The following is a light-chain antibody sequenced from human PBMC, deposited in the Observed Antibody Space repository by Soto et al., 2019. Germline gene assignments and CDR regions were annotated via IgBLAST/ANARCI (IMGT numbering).Light chain of an antibody. CDR2: GAS. V-gene: IGKV1-39*01. CDR1: ENINGY. J-gene: IGKJ2*01. Sequence: DIQMTPSPSSLSASVGDRVTVTCRASENINGYLNWYQQRPGKAPELLLSGASSLQSGDPSRFSGSGSGTEYTLTIYSLQPEDFASYFCQQTFSPPITFGQGTKLEI. CDR3: QQTFSPPIT.